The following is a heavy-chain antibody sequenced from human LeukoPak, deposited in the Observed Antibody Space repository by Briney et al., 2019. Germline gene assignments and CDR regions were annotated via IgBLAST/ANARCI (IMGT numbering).Heavy chain of an antibody. CDR3: ARVGTMTHRVYYFDY. Sequence: ASVKVSCKASGYTXTSYYIHWVRQAPGQGLDWMGIINPSGGSTSYAQKFQGRLTMTRDTSTSTLYMELSSLRSEDTAVYYCARVGTMTHRVYYFDYWGQGTLVTVSS. V-gene: IGHV1-46*01. D-gene: IGHD1-1*01. CDR2: INPSGGST. J-gene: IGHJ4*02. CDR1: GYTXTSYY.